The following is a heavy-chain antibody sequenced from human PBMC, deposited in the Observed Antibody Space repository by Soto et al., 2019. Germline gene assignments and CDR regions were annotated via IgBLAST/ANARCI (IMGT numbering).Heavy chain of an antibody. CDR1: GFTFSSYS. V-gene: IGHV3-23*01. Sequence: GGSLRLSCAASGFTFSSYSMSWVRQAPGKGLEWVSAISGSGGSTYYADSVKGRFTISRDNSKNTLYLQMNSLRAEDTAVYYSGKEGWGTEGPRGFAYWGQGPLVTVSS. CDR3: GKEGWGTEGPRGFAY. J-gene: IGHJ4*02. D-gene: IGHD2-8*02. CDR2: ISGSGGST.